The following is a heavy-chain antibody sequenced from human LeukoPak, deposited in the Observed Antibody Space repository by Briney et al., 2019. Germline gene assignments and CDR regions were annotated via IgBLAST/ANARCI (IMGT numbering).Heavy chain of an antibody. V-gene: IGHV3-30*18. CDR1: GFTFSSYG. Sequence: GRSLRLSCAASGFTFSSYGMHWVRQAPGKGLEGVAVICYGGSKKYYADSVKGRFTISRDNSRETLYLHMNSLRAEATAVYYCAKDRGPRYCSSTRCYTKMRYMDVWRKGPTVTVSS. CDR3: AKDRGPRYCSSTRCYTKMRYMDV. J-gene: IGHJ6*03. D-gene: IGHD2-2*02. CDR2: ICYGGSKK.